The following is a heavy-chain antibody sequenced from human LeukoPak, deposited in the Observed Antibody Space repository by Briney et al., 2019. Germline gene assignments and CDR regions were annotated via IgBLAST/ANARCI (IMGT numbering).Heavy chain of an antibody. V-gene: IGHV4-59*08. CDR3: ARHVGIHLWSLYFDY. Sequence: PSETLSLTCIVSGGSISSYYWSWIRQPPGKGLEWIGYIYSSGSTDYNPSLKSRATISLDTSNHQFSLKLTSVTAADAAVYYCARHVGIHLWSLYFDYWGQGSLVTVSS. J-gene: IGHJ4*02. CDR2: IYSSGST. CDR1: GGSISSYY. D-gene: IGHD5-18*01.